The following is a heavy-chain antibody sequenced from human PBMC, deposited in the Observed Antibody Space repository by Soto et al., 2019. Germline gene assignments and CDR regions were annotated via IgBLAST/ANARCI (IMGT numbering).Heavy chain of an antibody. D-gene: IGHD6-6*01. CDR2: IIPIFGTA. V-gene: IGHV1-69*13. Sequence: GASVKVSCKASGGTFSSYAISWVRQAPGQGLEWMGGIIPIFGTANYAQKFQGRVTITADESTSTAYMELSSLRSEDTAVYYCATGGQLVSPRCYFDYWGQGTLVTVSS. CDR1: GGTFSSYA. CDR3: ATGGQLVSPRCYFDY. J-gene: IGHJ4*02.